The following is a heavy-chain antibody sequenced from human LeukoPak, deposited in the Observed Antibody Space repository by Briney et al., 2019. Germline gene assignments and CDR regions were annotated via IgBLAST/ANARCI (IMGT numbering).Heavy chain of an antibody. CDR1: GFTFSSYE. V-gene: IGHV3-48*03. CDR3: ARDSYYYDSTYGY. J-gene: IGHJ4*02. CDR2: ISSGGTTI. Sequence: GGSLRLFCIASGFTFSSYELNWVRQAPGKGLEWLSYISSGGTTIYYADSVKGRFTVSRDNAKNSLYLQMNSLRAEDTAVYYCARDSYYYDSTYGYWGQGTLVAVSS. D-gene: IGHD3-22*01.